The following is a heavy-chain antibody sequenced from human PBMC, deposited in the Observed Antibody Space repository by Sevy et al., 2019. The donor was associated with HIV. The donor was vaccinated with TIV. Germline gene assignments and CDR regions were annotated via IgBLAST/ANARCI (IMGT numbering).Heavy chain of an antibody. J-gene: IGHJ4*02. Sequence: GESLKISCAASGFTFDDYGMSWVRQVPGKGLEWVSGINWNGGRTDYADSVKGRFTISRDNAKNSLYLQMSSLRAEETALYYCARDPFYKVYGDYSDYWGQGTLVTVSS. CDR2: INWNGGRT. CDR3: ARDPFYKVYGDYSDY. CDR1: GFTFDDYG. V-gene: IGHV3-20*04. D-gene: IGHD4-17*01.